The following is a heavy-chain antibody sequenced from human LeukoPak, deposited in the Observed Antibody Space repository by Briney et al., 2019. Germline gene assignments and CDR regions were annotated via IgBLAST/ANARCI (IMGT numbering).Heavy chain of an antibody. D-gene: IGHD2-15*01. CDR3: ARVRAAHPFDY. V-gene: IGHV3-11*05. CDR2: ISSSTTYT. J-gene: IGHJ4*02. Sequence: PGGSLRLSCAASGFTFSDYYMSWVRQAPGKGLEWLSYISSSTTYTNYADSVKGRFTISRDNVKNSLYLQMNSLRADDTAVYSGARVRAAHPFDYWGQGTLVTVSS. CDR1: GFTFSDYY.